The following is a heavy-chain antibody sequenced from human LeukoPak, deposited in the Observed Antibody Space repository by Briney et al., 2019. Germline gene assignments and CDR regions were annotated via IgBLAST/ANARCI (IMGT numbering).Heavy chain of an antibody. V-gene: IGHV4-38-2*02. Sequence: SETLSLTCTVSGYSISSGYYWGWIRQPPGKGLEWIGSIYHSGSTYYNPSLKSRVTISVDTSKNQFSLKLSSVTAADTAVYYCASQLLWVGELLFFRGYYYYMDVWGKVTTVTVSS. CDR3: ASQLLWVGELLFFRGYYYYMDV. CDR2: IYHSGST. D-gene: IGHD3-10*01. CDR1: GYSISSGYY. J-gene: IGHJ6*03.